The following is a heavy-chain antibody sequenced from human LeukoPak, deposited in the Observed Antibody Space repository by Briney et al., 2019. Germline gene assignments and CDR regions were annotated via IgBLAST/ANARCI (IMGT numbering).Heavy chain of an antibody. Sequence: TGGSLRLSCAASGLTFSDYSFNWVRQAPGKGLEWVSVLYSDGNTKYADSVQGRFTISRDNSKNTLYLEMNSLSPDDTAVYYCARGVEPLAANTLAYWGQGTLVTVSS. V-gene: IGHV3-53*01. CDR1: GLTFSDYS. D-gene: IGHD1-14*01. CDR3: ARGVEPLAANTLAY. CDR2: LYSDGNT. J-gene: IGHJ4*02.